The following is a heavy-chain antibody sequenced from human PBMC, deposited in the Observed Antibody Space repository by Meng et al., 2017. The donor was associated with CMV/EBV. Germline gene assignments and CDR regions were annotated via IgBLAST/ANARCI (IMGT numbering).Heavy chain of an antibody. D-gene: IGHD6-19*01. CDR3: AIEKGVAGKDYYYGMDV. J-gene: IGHJ6*02. CDR1: GYTFTGYY. V-gene: IGHV1-2*02. Sequence: ASVKVSCKASGYTFTGYYMHWVRQAPGQGHEWMGWSNPNSGGTNYAQKFQGRVTMTRNTSISTAYMELSRLRSNDTAVYYCAIEKGVAGKDYYYGMDVWGQGTTVTVSS. CDR2: SNPNSGGT.